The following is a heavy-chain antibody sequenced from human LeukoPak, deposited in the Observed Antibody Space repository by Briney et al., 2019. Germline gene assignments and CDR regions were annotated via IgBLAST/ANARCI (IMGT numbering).Heavy chain of an antibody. Sequence: GGSLRLSCAASGFTFSNYNMNWVRRAPGKGLEWVSYIGSSVSTRYYADSVKGRFTISRDNGKHSLYLQMNNLRAEDTGLYYCAREGSDFWSGYSKGYFDYWGQGTLATVSS. D-gene: IGHD3-3*01. V-gene: IGHV3-48*01. CDR1: GFTFSNYN. CDR3: AREGSDFWSGYSKGYFDY. CDR2: IGSSVSTR. J-gene: IGHJ4*02.